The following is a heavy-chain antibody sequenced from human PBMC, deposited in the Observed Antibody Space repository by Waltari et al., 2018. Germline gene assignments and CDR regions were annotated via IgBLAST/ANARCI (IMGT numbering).Heavy chain of an antibody. CDR3: VAPRGGYYVSD. CDR1: GRSISSSRYY. J-gene: IGHJ4*02. CDR2: IYYSGST. D-gene: IGHD3-22*01. V-gene: IGHV4-39*01. Sequence: QLQLQASGPGLVKPSETLSLTCTVPGRSISSSRYYWGWIRQPPGKGLEWIGSIYYSGSTYYNPSLKSRVTISVDTSKNQFSLKLSSVTATDTAVYYCVAPRGGYYVSDWGQGTLVTVSS.